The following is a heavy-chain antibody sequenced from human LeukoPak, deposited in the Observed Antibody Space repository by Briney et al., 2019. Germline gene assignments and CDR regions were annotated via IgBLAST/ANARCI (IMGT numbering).Heavy chain of an antibody. D-gene: IGHD3-10*01. V-gene: IGHV3-23*01. CDR2: ISGSDGST. CDR1: GFTFSSYG. CDR3: AKGGRELLWFGEFDY. J-gene: IGHJ4*02. Sequence: GGSLRLSCAASGFTFSSYGMSWVRQAPGKGLEWVSAISGSDGSTYYADSVKGRFTISRDNSRNTLYLQMNSLRAEDTAVYYCAKGGRELLWFGEFDYWGQGTLVTVSS.